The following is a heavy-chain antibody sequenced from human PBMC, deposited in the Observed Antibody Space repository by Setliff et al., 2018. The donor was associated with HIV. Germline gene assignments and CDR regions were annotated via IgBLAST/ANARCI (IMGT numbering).Heavy chain of an antibody. D-gene: IGHD3-22*01. CDR2: ISTYSGNT. V-gene: IGHV1-18*01. CDR3: ATGGYYYYDKSDYYYHIDV. Sequence: ASVKVSCKASGYTFTNYDISWVRQAPGQGLEWMGWISTYSGNTNYAQKLQGRVTMTTDTSTSTAYMELRSLRSDDTAVYYCATGGYYYYDKSDYYYHIDVWGKGTTVTVSS. CDR1: GYTFTNYD. J-gene: IGHJ6*03.